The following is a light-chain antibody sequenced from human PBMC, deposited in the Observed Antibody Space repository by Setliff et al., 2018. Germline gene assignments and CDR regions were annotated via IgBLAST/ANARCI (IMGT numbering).Light chain of an antibody. V-gene: IGLV1-44*01. Sequence: QSVLTQPPSASGTPGQLVTISCSESSSNIGRRTVNWYQQVPGMAPKLLIYSQNQRPSGVPDRFSASKSGTSASLAISGLQSDDEADYYCSAWDDSLNACVFGTGTKVTV. CDR2: SQN. CDR3: SAWDDSLNACV. J-gene: IGLJ1*01. CDR1: SSNIGRRT.